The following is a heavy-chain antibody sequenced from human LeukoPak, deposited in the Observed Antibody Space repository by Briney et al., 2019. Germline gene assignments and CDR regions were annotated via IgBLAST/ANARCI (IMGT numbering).Heavy chain of an antibody. CDR1: GGSFSGYY. D-gene: IGHD3-10*01. J-gene: IGHJ6*03. CDR2: INHSGST. CDR3: ARDSPMVRGVIPNYYYYYMDV. Sequence: PSETLSLTCAVYGGSFSGYYWSWIRQPPGKGLEWIGEINHSGSTNYNPSLKSRVTISVDTSKNQFSLKLSSVTAADTAVYYCARDSPMVRGVIPNYYYYYMDVWGKGTTVTVSS. V-gene: IGHV4-34*01.